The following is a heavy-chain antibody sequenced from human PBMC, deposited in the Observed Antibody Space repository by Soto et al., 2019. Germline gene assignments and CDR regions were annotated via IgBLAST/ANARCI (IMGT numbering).Heavy chain of an antibody. J-gene: IGHJ6*02. CDR3: ARDPPATRHGMDV. CDR2: IYSGGST. Sequence: GGSLRLSCAASGFTVSSNYMSWVRQAPGKGPEWVSVIYSGGSTYYADSVRGRFTISRDNSKNTLYLQMKSLRAEDTAVYYCARDPPATRHGMDVWGQGTTVTVSS. CDR1: GFTVSSNY. V-gene: IGHV3-53*01.